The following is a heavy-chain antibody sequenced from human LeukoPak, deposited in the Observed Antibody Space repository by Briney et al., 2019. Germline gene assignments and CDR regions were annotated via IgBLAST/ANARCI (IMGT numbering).Heavy chain of an antibody. D-gene: IGHD3-10*01. Sequence: GGSLRLSCAASGFTFSSYWMSWVRQAPGKGLEWVANIKQDGSEKYYVDSVKGRFTISRDNAKNSLYLQMNSLRAEDTAVYYCARDQRFGELSPPFDYRGQGTLVTVSS. CDR1: GFTFSSYW. CDR3: ARDQRFGELSPPFDY. CDR2: IKQDGSEK. J-gene: IGHJ4*02. V-gene: IGHV3-7*01.